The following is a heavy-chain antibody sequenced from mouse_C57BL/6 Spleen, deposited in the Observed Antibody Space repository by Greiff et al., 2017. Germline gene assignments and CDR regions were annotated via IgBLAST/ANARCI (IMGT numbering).Heavy chain of an antibody. J-gene: IGHJ2*01. CDR3: ARDHHFDY. V-gene: IGHV3-6*01. Sequence: EVKLEESGPGLVKPSQSLSLTCSVTGYSITSGYYWNWIRQFPGNKLEWMGYISYDGSNNYNPSLKNRISITRDTSKNQFFLKLNPVTTEDTATYYCARDHHFDYWGQGTTLTVSS. CDR2: ISYDGSN. CDR1: GYSITSGYY.